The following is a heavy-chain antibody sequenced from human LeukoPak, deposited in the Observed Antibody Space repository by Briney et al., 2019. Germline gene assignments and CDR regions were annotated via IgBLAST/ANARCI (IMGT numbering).Heavy chain of an antibody. CDR3: ARQVMVRSPPWFFDY. CDR2: IYYSGST. Sequence: SETLSLTCNVSGVSISSSNSYWGWIRQPPGKGLEWIGSIYYSGSTYYNPSLKSRVTISVDTSKNQFSLKLSSVTAADTAVYYCARQVMVRSPPWFFDYWGQGTLVTVSS. V-gene: IGHV4-39*01. D-gene: IGHD3-10*01. J-gene: IGHJ4*02. CDR1: GVSISSSNSY.